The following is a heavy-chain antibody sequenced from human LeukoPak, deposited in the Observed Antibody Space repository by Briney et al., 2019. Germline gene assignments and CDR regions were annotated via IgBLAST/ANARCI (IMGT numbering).Heavy chain of an antibody. J-gene: IGHJ6*03. CDR1: GYTFTSYG. CDR3: ARAARQGYYYYMDV. D-gene: IGHD6-6*01. Sequence: ASVKVSCKASGYTFTSYGISWVPQAPGQGLEWMGWISAYNGNTNYAQKLQGRVTMTTDTSTSTAYMELRSLRSDDTAVYYCARAARQGYYYYMDVWGKGTTITVSS. CDR2: ISAYNGNT. V-gene: IGHV1-18*01.